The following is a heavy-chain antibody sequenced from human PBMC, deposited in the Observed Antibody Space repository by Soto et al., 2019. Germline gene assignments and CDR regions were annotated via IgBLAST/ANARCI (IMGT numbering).Heavy chain of an antibody. V-gene: IGHV3-30*03. Sequence: GGSLRLSCAPSGYTFSSYGMHWVRQAPDKWLEWVAVISYAGSNIYYADSVKGRFTISRDNSKNTLYLHLNSLRAEDTVVYYCARDSSEWGMAGRLDYWGQGTPVTVSS. D-gene: IGHD6-6*01. CDR1: GYTFSSYG. J-gene: IGHJ4*02. CDR3: ARDSSEWGMAGRLDY. CDR2: ISYAGSNI.